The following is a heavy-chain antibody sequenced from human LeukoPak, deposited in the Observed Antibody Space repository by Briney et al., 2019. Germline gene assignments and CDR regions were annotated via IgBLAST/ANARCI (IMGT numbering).Heavy chain of an antibody. CDR3: ARVGYSGSGNYYNDRGSFDY. CDR2: IYYSGNT. D-gene: IGHD3-10*01. CDR1: GGSISSYY. V-gene: IGHV4-59*01. Sequence: NPSETLSLTCTASGGSISSYYWSRIRQPPGKGLEWSGYIYYSGNTNYNPSLKRRVTISVDTSKNQFSLKLSSVTAADTAVYYCARVGYSGSGNYYNDRGSFDYGGQGTLVTVSS. J-gene: IGHJ4*02.